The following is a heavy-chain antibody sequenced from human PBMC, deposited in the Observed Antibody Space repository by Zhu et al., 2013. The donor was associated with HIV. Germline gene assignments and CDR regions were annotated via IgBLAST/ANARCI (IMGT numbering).Heavy chain of an antibody. Sequence: QVQLVQSGAEVKKPGASVKVSCKASGYTFTSYYMHWVRQAPGQGLEWMGIINPSGGSTSYAQKFQGRVTMTRDTSTSTVYMELSSLRSEDTAVYYCARGSPGYGGYYDSSGYRHFDLWGRGTLVTVSS. D-gene: IGHD3-22*01. V-gene: IGHV1-46*03. J-gene: IGHJ2*01. CDR3: ARGSPGYGGYYDSSGYRHFDL. CDR1: GYTFTSYY. CDR2: INPSGGST.